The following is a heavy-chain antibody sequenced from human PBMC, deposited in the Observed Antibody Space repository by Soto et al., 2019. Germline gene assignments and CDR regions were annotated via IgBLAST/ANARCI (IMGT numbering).Heavy chain of an antibody. J-gene: IGHJ4*02. V-gene: IGHV3-30*18. Sequence: QVQLVESGGGVVQPGRSLRLSCAASGFTFSNYAMHWVRQAPGKGLEWVAVISDGGSNKYYADSVKGRFTISRDNSKNTLYLQMNSLRAEDTAVYYCAKEGLGATPGFDYWGQGTLVTVSS. CDR1: GFTFSNYA. D-gene: IGHD1-26*01. CDR3: AKEGLGATPGFDY. CDR2: ISDGGSNK.